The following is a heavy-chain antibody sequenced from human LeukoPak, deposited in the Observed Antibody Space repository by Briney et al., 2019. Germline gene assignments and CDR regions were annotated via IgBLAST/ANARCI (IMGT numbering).Heavy chain of an antibody. V-gene: IGHV4-59*01. D-gene: IGHD3-10*01. Sequence: SETLSLTCTVSGGSISSYYWSWIRQPPGQGLEWIGYIYYSGSTNYNPSLKSRVTISVDTSKNQSSLKLSSVTAADTAVYYCARDLLPGENAFDIWGQGTMVTVSS. J-gene: IGHJ3*02. CDR2: IYYSGST. CDR1: GGSISSYY. CDR3: ARDLLPGENAFDI.